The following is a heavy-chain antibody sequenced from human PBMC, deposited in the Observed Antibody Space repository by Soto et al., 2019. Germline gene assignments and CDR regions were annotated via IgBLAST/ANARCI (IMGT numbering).Heavy chain of an antibody. D-gene: IGHD3-3*01. CDR2: IYNTGST. CDR1: GVSISSYY. CDR3: ARLVTIFGVITQFYFDY. V-gene: IGHV4-59*01. Sequence: QVRLQESGPGLVKPSETLSLTCTVSGVSISSYYWSWIRQPPGKGLEWIGYIYNTGSTNYNPSLKSRLTISVDTSKHQFSLKLSSVTAADTAVYYCARLVTIFGVITQFYFDYWGQGTLVTVSS. J-gene: IGHJ4*02.